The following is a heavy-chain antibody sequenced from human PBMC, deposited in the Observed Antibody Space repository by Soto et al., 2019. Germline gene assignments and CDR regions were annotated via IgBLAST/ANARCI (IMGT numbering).Heavy chain of an antibody. Sequence: QVQLVESGGGVVQPGRSLRLSCAASGFTFSSYGMHWVRQAPGKGLEWVAVISYDGSNKYYADSVKGRFTISIDNSKNTLYLQMNSLRAEDTAVYYCAKAQPDYATVTTAISYWGQGTLVTVSS. D-gene: IGHD4-17*01. J-gene: IGHJ4*02. CDR2: ISYDGSNK. CDR3: AKAQPDYATVTTAISY. V-gene: IGHV3-30*18. CDR1: GFTFSSYG.